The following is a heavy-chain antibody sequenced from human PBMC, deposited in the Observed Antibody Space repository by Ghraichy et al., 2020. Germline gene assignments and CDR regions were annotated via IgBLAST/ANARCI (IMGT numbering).Heavy chain of an antibody. CDR3: AKDRLAGQG. V-gene: IGHV3-23*01. CDR2: ISGSGGST. D-gene: IGHD6-19*01. CDR1: GFTFSSYA. J-gene: IGHJ4*02. Sequence: GESLNISCAASGFTFSSYAMSWVRQAPGKGLEWVSAISGSGGSTYYADSVKGRFTISRDNSKNTLYLQMNSLRAEDTAVYYCAKDRLAGQGWGQGTLVTVSS.